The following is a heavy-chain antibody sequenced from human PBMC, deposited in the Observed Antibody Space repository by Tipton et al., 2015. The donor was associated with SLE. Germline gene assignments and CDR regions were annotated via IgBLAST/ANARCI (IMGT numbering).Heavy chain of an antibody. Sequence: TLSLTCAVYGGSFSGHCWSWIRQPPGKGLEWIGEVNHSGTTYYNPSLKSRVTISVDTSKKQFSLKLSSVTAADTAVYYCAAELPSYGMDVWGQGTTVTVFS. D-gene: IGHD3-10*01. V-gene: IGHV4-34*01. CDR2: VNHSGTT. CDR3: AAELPSYGMDV. CDR1: GGSFSGHC. J-gene: IGHJ6*02.